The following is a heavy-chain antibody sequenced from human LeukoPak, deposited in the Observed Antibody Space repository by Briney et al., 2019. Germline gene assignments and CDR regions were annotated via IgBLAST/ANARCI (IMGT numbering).Heavy chain of an antibody. V-gene: IGHV4-30-4*07. CDR1: GGSISSGAYS. J-gene: IGHJ3*02. CDR2: IYHSGST. Sequence: SETLSLTCAVSGGSISSGAYSWSWIRQPPGKGLEWIGYIYHSGSTYYNPSLECRVTMSVDTSKNQFSLKLSSVTAADTAVYYCARPYYDSSGYYHDAFDIWGQGTMVTVSS. CDR3: ARPYYDSSGYYHDAFDI. D-gene: IGHD3-22*01.